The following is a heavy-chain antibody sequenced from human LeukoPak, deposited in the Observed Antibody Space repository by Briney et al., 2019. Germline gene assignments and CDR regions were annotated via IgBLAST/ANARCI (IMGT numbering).Heavy chain of an antibody. CDR3: SRVDGYGDYPWLYFQH. CDR2: INPNSGGT. CDR1: GYTFTGYY. V-gene: IGHV1-2*02. Sequence: ASVKVSCKASGYTFTGYYMHWVRQAPGQGLEWMGWINPNSGGTNYAQKFQGRVTMTRDTSISTAYMELSSLRSDDTAVYFCSRVDGYGDYPWLYFQHWGQGNLVTGSS. D-gene: IGHD4-17*01. J-gene: IGHJ1*01.